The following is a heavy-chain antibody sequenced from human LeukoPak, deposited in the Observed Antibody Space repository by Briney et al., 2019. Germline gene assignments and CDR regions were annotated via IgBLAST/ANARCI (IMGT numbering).Heavy chain of an antibody. CDR3: ARASLGFWSGYYQGFDY. Sequence: KPSETLSLTCAVYGGSFSGYYWSWIRQPPGKGVEWIGEINHSGSTNYIPSPKSRVTISVDTSKDQFSLKLSSVTAADTAVYYCARASLGFWSGYYQGFDYWGQGTLVTVSS. CDR1: GGSFSGYY. D-gene: IGHD3-3*01. V-gene: IGHV4-34*01. J-gene: IGHJ4*02. CDR2: INHSGST.